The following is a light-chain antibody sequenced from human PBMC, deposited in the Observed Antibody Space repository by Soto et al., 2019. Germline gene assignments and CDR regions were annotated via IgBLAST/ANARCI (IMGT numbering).Light chain of an antibody. CDR1: QSISTW. CDR2: DAS. Sequence: DIQGAKSPVTVSASVAAAVAITCRASQSISTWLAWYQQKPGKAPNLLIYDASTLDSGGPSRFSGSGSGTEFTLTISNLQPDDFAAYYCQQYCMSGTFGQGTKVDIK. CDR3: QQYCMSGT. V-gene: IGKV1-5*01. J-gene: IGKJ1*01.